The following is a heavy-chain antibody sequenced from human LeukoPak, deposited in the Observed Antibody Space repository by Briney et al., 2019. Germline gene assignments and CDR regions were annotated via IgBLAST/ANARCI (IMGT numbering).Heavy chain of an antibody. CDR1: GFTFSSYW. D-gene: IGHD4-11*01. J-gene: IGHJ5*02. CDR2: IYYSGST. CDR3: ASLQKPGWFDP. V-gene: IGHV4-4*02. Sequence: PGGSLRLSCAASGFTFSSYWMSWVRQAPGKGLEWTGGIYYSGSTYYNPSLKSRVTISVDTSKNQFSLKLSSVTAADTALYYCASLQKPGWFDPWGQGTLVTVSS.